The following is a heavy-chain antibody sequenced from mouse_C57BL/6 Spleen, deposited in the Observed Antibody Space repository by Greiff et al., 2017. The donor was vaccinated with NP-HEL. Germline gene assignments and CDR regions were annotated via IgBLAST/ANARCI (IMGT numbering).Heavy chain of an antibody. CDR2: IYPRSGNT. CDR3: ARCGGSSYFDY. Sequence: QVQLQQSGAELARPGASVKLSCKASGYTFTSYGISWVKQRTGQGLEWIGEIYPRSGNTYSNEKFKGKATLTADKSPSTAYMELRSLTSEDSAVYFCARCGGSSYFDYWGQGTTLTVSS. D-gene: IGHD1-1*01. J-gene: IGHJ2*01. V-gene: IGHV1-81*01. CDR1: GYTFTSYG.